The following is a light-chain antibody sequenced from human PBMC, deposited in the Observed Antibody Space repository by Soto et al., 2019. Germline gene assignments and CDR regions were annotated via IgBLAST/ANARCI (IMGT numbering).Light chain of an antibody. Sequence: QAVVTQPASVSGSAGQSITISCTGTSSDVGSYNYVSWYQQHPGTAPKLMIYEVSNRPSGVSNRFSASKSGNTASLTISGLRAEDEADYYCSSYTSDSSYVFGSGTKLTVL. CDR1: SSDVGSYNY. CDR2: EVS. CDR3: SSYTSDSSYV. V-gene: IGLV2-14*01. J-gene: IGLJ1*01.